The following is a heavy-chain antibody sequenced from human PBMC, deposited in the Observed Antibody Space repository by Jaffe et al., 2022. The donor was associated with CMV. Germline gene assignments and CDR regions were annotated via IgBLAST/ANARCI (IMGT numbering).Heavy chain of an antibody. D-gene: IGHD2-21*01. CDR2: ISSSSSYI. V-gene: IGHV3-21*01. CDR3: ARDDSENGYMDV. Sequence: EVQLVESGGGLVKPGGSLRLSCAASGFTFSSYSMNWVRQAPGKGLEWVSSISSSSSYIYYADSVKGRFTISRDNAKNSLYLQMNSLRAEDTAVYYCARDDSENGYMDVWGKGTTVTVSS. CDR1: GFTFSSYS. J-gene: IGHJ6*03.